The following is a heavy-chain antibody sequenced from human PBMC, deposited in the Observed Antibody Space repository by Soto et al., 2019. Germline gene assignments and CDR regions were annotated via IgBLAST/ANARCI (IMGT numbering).Heavy chain of an antibody. V-gene: IGHV1-69*02. D-gene: IGHD2-21*02. Sequence: QVQLVQSGAEVKKPGSSVKVSCKASGGTFSSYTISWVRQAPGQGLEWMGRIIPILGIANYAQKVQGRVTITADKSTSTAYMELSSLRSEDTAVYYCARRLYCGGDWYSDWYFDLWGRGTLVTVSS. CDR2: IIPILGIA. J-gene: IGHJ2*01. CDR1: GGTFSSYT. CDR3: ARRLYCGGDWYSDWYFDL.